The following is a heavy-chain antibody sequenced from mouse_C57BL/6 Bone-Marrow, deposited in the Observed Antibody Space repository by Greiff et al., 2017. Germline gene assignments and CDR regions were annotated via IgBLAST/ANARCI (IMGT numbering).Heavy chain of an antibody. V-gene: IGHV5-12*01. D-gene: IGHD1-1*01. Sequence: EVQGVESGGGLVQPGGSLKLSCAASGFTFSDYYMYWVRQTPEKRLEWVAYISNGGGSTYYPDTVKGRFTISRDNAKNTLYLHMSRLKSEDTAMYYCARRGVTTVVATGWYFEVWGTGTTGTVSS. CDR2: ISNGGGST. J-gene: IGHJ1*03. CDR3: ARRGVTTVVATGWYFEV. CDR1: GFTFSDYY.